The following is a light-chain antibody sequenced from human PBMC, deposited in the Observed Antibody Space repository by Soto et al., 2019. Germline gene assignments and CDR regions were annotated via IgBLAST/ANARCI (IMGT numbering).Light chain of an antibody. CDR3: QQYYSTPQT. J-gene: IGKJ1*01. Sequence: DIVMTQSPDSLAVSLGERATINCKSSQSVLYSSNNKNYLAWYQQKPGQPPKLLIYWASTRESGVPDRFSGGGSVTDFTLTISSLLAEDVVVSYCQQYYSTPQTFGRGTKVEIK. CDR2: WAS. V-gene: IGKV4-1*01. CDR1: QSVLYSSNNKNY.